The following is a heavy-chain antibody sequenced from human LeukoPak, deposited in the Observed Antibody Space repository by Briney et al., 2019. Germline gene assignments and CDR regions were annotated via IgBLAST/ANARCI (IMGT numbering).Heavy chain of an antibody. CDR3: ARDNYGGNFDY. D-gene: IGHD4-23*01. V-gene: IGHV5-51*01. CDR2: VYPGDSDT. J-gene: IGHJ4*02. Sequence: GESLKISCQGSGYSFTSYWIGWVRQMPGKGLEWMGIVYPGDSDTRYSPSFQGQVTFSADKSISTAYLQWDSLKASDTAMYYCARDNYGGNFDYWGQGTLVTLSS. CDR1: GYSFTSYW.